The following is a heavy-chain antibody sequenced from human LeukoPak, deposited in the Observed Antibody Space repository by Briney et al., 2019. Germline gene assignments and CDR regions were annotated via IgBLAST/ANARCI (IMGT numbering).Heavy chain of an antibody. CDR3: VRSRGYSYGYSYYFDY. CDR1: GYSFTTNW. D-gene: IGHD5-18*01. Sequence: PGESLRISCKASGYSFTTNWIGWVRQMPGKGLEWMGIIYPGDSETRYSPSFQGQVTISADKSISTAYVQWSSLKASDTAMYYCVRSRGYSYGYSYYFDYWGQGTLVTVSS. V-gene: IGHV5-51*01. J-gene: IGHJ4*02. CDR2: IYPGDSET.